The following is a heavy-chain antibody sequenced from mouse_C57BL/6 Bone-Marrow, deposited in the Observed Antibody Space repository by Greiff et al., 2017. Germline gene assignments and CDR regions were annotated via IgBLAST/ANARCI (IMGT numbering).Heavy chain of an antibody. J-gene: IGHJ2*01. CDR1: GFNIKNTH. CDR3: ARWGY. V-gene: IGHV14-3*01. CDR2: IDPANGNT. Sequence: EVQLQQSVAELVRPGASVKLSCTASGFNIKNTHMHWVKQRPEQGLEWIGRIDPANGNTKYAPKFQGKATITADTSSNTAYLQLSSLTSEDTAIYYCARWGYWGQGTTLTVSS.